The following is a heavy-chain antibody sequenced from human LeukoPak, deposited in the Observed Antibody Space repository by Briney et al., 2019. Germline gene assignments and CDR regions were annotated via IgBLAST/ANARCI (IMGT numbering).Heavy chain of an antibody. CDR2: IIPIFGTA. CDR1: GGTFSSYA. CDR3: ARSSYYYGSGISSDYYYMDV. D-gene: IGHD3-10*01. V-gene: IGHV1-69*01. J-gene: IGHJ6*03. Sequence: ASVKVSCKASGGTFSSYAISWVRQAPGQGLEWMGGIIPIFGTASYAQKFQGRVTITADESTSTAYMELSSLRSEDTAVYYCARSSYYYGSGISSDYYYMDVWGKGTTVTVSS.